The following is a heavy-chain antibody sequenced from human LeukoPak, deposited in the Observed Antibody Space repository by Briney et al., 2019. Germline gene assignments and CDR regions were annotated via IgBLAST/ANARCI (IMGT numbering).Heavy chain of an antibody. J-gene: IGHJ4*02. CDR3: AKERPTRRYCSGGSCYSRYFDY. CDR2: IRYDGSNK. D-gene: IGHD2-15*01. CDR1: GFTFSTYA. Sequence: GGSLRLSCVGTGFTFSTYAMTWVRQAPGKGLEWVAFIRYDGSNKYYADSVKGRFTISRGNSKNTLYLQMNSLRAEDTAVHYCAKERPTRRYCSGGSCYSRYFDYWGQGTLVTVSS. V-gene: IGHV3-30*02.